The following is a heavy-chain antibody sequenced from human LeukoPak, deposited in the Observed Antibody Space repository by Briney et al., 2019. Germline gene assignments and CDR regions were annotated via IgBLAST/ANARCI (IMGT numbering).Heavy chain of an antibody. J-gene: IGHJ3*01. CDR2: INYGGST. CDR1: EMSFSAYY. D-gene: IGHD6-19*01. Sequence: SETLSLTCAVSEMSFSAYYWNWIRQSPGKGLEWIGEINYGGSTKYTPSLEGRGTILIDTSKNQFSLKLTSVTAADTAVYYCARGLPPGSGSRGSHAFDVWGQGTMVTVSS. V-gene: IGHV4-34*01. CDR3: ARGLPPGSGSRGSHAFDV.